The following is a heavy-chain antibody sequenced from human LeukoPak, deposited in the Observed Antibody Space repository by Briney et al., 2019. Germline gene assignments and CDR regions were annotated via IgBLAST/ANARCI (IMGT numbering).Heavy chain of an antibody. CDR3: AKDQGYYYGSGSGA. J-gene: IGHJ5*02. D-gene: IGHD3-10*01. Sequence: PGGSLRLSRAASGFTFSSYGMHWVRQAPGKGLEWVAFIRYDGSNKYHADSVKGRFTISRDNSKNTLYLQMNSLRAEDTAVYYCAKDQGYYYGSGSGAWGQGTLVTVSS. CDR2: IRYDGSNK. V-gene: IGHV3-30*02. CDR1: GFTFSSYG.